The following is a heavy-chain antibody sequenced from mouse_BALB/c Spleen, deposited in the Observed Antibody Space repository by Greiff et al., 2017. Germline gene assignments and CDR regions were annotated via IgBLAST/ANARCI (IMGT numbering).Heavy chain of an antibody. CDR2: INPSSGYT. J-gene: IGHJ3*01. CDR1: GYTFTSYT. V-gene: IGHV1-4*01. CDR3: NAGVIAAWLAY. Sequence: VKLQESGAELARPGASVKMSCKASGYTFTSYTMHWVKQRPGQGLEWIGYINPSSGYTNYNQKFKDKATLTADKSSSTAYMQLSSLTSEDTAVYYCNAGVIAAWLAYGAKGLWSLSLQ. D-gene: IGHD6-5*01.